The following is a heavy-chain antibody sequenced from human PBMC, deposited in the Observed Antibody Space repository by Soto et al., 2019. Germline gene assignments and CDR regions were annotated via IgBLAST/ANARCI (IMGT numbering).Heavy chain of an antibody. Sequence: QVQLVQSGAEVKKPGASVKVSCKASGYTFTSYAMHWVRQAPGQRLEWMGWINAGNGNTKYSQKFQGRGTITREPSASTAYMELSSLRSEDTAVYYCARDLLWFGELLYAYYYYGMDVWGQGTTVTVSS. V-gene: IGHV1-3*01. CDR3: ARDLLWFGELLYAYYYYGMDV. J-gene: IGHJ6*02. D-gene: IGHD3-10*01. CDR2: INAGNGNT. CDR1: GYTFTSYA.